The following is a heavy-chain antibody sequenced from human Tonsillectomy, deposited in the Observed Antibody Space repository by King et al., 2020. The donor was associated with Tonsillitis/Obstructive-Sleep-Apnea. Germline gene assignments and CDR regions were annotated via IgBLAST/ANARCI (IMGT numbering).Heavy chain of an antibody. CDR1: GFTFSSYE. D-gene: IGHD3-10*01. Sequence: VQLVESGGGLVQPGGSLRLSCAASGFTFSSYEMNWVRQAPGKGLEWVSYISSSASTIYYAESVKGRFTISRDNAKNSLYLQMNSLRAEETVVYYCARDAPMAFDYWGQGTLVTVSS. V-gene: IGHV3-48*03. J-gene: IGHJ4*02. CDR2: ISSSASTI. CDR3: ARDAPMAFDY.